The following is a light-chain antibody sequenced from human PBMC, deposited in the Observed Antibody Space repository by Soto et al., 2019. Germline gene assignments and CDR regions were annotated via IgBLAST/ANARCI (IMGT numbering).Light chain of an antibody. CDR3: QVRTDWPPFKYT. CDR2: ETS. CDR1: QSVDTM. V-gene: IGKV3-11*01. Sequence: EIVLTQSPATLSLSAGERVTLSCRASQSVDTMVAWYQQQVGRTPRLLIYETSNRATGVPARFRGSGSWTGFTLTISRLEPEDFAIYFWQVRTDWPPFKYTFGQGTKLEVK. J-gene: IGKJ2*01.